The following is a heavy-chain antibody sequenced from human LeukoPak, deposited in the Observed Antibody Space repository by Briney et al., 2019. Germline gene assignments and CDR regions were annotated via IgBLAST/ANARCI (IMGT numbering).Heavy chain of an antibody. J-gene: IGHJ5*02. CDR1: GFTFSSYS. CDR3: ARDPGSIVGATGDWFDP. D-gene: IGHD1-26*01. V-gene: IGHV3-21*01. CDR2: ISSSSYI. Sequence: GGSLRLSCAASGFTFSSYSMNWVRQAPGKGLEWVSSISSSSYIYYADSVKGRFTISRDNAKNSLYLQMNSLGAEDTAVYYCARDPGSIVGATGDWFDPWGQGALVTVSS.